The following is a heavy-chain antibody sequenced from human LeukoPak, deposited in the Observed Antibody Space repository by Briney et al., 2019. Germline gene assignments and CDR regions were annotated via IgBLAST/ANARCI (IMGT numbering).Heavy chain of an antibody. CDR3: AKVGRSDIVLMVYEH. CDR1: GFTFDDYA. CDR2: ISGDGGSI. J-gene: IGHJ1*01. D-gene: IGHD2-8*01. Sequence: GGSLRLSCAASGFTFDDYAMHWVRQAPGKGLEWVSLISGDGGSIYYADSVKGRFTISRDNSKNSLYLQMNSLRTEDTALYYCAKVGRSDIVLMVYEHWGQGTLVTVSS. V-gene: IGHV3-43*02.